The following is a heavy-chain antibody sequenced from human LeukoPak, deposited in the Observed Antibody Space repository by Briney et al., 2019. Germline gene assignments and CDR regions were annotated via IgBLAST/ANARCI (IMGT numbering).Heavy chain of an antibody. CDR1: GYTFTSYG. CDR3: ARVHYYDSSGYYLVGFDY. J-gene: IGHJ4*02. Sequence: ASVKVSCKASGYTFTSYGISWVRQAPGQGLEWMGWISAYNGNTSYAQKLQGRVTMTTDTSTSTAYMELRSLRSDDTAVYYCARVHYYDSSGYYLVGFDYWGQGTLVTVSS. D-gene: IGHD3-22*01. V-gene: IGHV1-18*01. CDR2: ISAYNGNT.